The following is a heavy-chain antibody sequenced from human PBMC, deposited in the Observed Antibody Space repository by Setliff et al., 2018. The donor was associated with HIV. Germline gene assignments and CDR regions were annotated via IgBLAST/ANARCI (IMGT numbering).Heavy chain of an antibody. CDR2: IFYSGIT. V-gene: IGHV4-39*01. D-gene: IGHD1-26*01. J-gene: IGHJ6*03. CDR3: ARGQDLGATWTGYYYYYMDV. Sequence: SETLSLTCTVSGGSFTSRSYYWGWIRQPPGKGLEWIGSIFYSGITYYNPSLKSRVTISVDTSKNQFSLKLTSVTAADTAVYYCARGQDLGATWTGYYYYYMDVWGKGTTVTVSS. CDR1: GGSFTSRSYY.